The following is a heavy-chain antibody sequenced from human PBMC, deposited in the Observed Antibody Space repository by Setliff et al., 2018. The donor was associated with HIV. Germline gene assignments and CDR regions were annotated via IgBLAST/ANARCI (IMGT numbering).Heavy chain of an antibody. Sequence: PGGSLRLSCAASGFSFSDAWMKWVRQAPGKGLEWVGRIKSKINGGTTDHAAPLKGRFTISRDDSNNTLYLQMNSLKTEDTAVYYCAYYRDSTVHQDYWGQGTLVTVSS. CDR3: AYYRDSTVHQDY. CDR2: IKSKINGGTT. CDR1: GFSFSDAW. D-gene: IGHD3-16*02. J-gene: IGHJ4*02. V-gene: IGHV3-15*07.